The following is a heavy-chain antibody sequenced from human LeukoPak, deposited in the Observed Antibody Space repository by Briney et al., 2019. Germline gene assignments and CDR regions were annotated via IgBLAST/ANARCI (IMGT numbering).Heavy chain of an antibody. D-gene: IGHD3-22*01. Sequence: PSETLSLTCAVYGGSFSGYYWSWIRQPPGKGLEWIGEINHSGSTNYNPSLKSRVTISVDTSKNQFSLKLSSVTAADTAVYYCARTYYYDSSGYSPLDYWGQGTLVTVSS. J-gene: IGHJ4*02. V-gene: IGHV4-34*01. CDR2: INHSGST. CDR1: GGSFSGYY. CDR3: ARTYYYDSSGYSPLDY.